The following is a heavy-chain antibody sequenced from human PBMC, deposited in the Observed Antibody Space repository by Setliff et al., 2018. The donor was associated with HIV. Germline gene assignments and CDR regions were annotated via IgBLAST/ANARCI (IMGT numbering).Heavy chain of an antibody. J-gene: IGHJ4*02. CDR1: GGSINRISYY. D-gene: IGHD6-19*01. CDR2: IYNSGST. CDR3: ARSLAGLMNYFDY. Sequence: SETLSLTCTVSGGSINRISYYWGWIRQASGRGLEWIGSIYNSGSTYYNPSLKSRIIISSDTSKNQISLRLTSVTAADTAVYFCARSLAGLMNYFDYWGQGMLVTVSS. V-gene: IGHV4-39*01.